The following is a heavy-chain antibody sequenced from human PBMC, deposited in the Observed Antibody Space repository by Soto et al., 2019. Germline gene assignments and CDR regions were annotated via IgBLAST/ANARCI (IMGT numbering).Heavy chain of an antibody. Sequence: PSETLSLTCNMSGDSYSISTYSWRWIRQPPGKALQWIGFIYQSGVTSYNPSLPSRVSISLDRSNNQCSLKLKSVTAADTAVYFCAGMPYTWGLRFGSWGPGTRGIAAS. CDR3: AGMPYTWGLRFGS. CDR2: IYQSGVT. D-gene: IGHD2-2*02. J-gene: IGHJ5*01. V-gene: IGHV4-30-2*01. CDR1: GDSYSISTYS.